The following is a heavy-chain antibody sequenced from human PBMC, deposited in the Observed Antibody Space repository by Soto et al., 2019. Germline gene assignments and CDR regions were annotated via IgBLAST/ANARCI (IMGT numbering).Heavy chain of an antibody. Sequence: TAETLSLTCAASGGSISSSNWWRWVRHPPGKGREWMGEIYHSGSTNYNPGRKRPVTISEDTAKNQFSLKLSAVSAADSAVYSWERRVPGGKDDFDIWGQGRMVTVSS. CDR1: GGSISSSNW. D-gene: IGHD2-15*01. V-gene: IGHV4-4*01. CDR2: IYHSGST. J-gene: IGHJ3*02. CDR3: ERRVPGGKDDFDI.